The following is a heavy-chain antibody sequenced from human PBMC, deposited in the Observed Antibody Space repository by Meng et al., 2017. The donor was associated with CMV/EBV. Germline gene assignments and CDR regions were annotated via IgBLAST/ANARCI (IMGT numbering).Heavy chain of an antibody. V-gene: IGHV3-74*01. J-gene: IGHJ6*02. D-gene: IGHD3-3*01. CDR3: ASNYDLNYYYYYGMDV. CDR1: GFTFSSYW. Sequence: GESLKISCAASGFTFSSYWMHWVRQAPGKGLGWVSRINSDGSSTSYADSVKGRFTISRDNAKNTLYLQMNSLRAEDTAVYYCASNYDLNYYYYYGMDVWGQGTTVTVSS. CDR2: INSDGSST.